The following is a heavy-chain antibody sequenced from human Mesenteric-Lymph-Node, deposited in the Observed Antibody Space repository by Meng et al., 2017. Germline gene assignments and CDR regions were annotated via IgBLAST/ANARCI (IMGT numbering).Heavy chain of an antibody. CDR2: IYYSGST. V-gene: IGHV4-31*11. D-gene: IGHD4-17*01. CDR1: GGSISSGGFY. CDR3: ARTNYGDYNWFDP. Sequence: VPVQQWGAGLLQPSGPLSLPCAVYGGSISSGGFYWSWIRQHPGKGLEWIGYIYYSGSTYYNPSLRSRVAISIDTSKNQFSLKLTSVTAADTAVYFCARTNYGDYNWFDPWGQGTLVTVFS. J-gene: IGHJ5*02.